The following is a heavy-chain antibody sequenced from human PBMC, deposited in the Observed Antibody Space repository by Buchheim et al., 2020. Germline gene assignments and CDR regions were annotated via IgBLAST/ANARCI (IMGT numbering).Heavy chain of an antibody. V-gene: IGHV4-59*08. CDR3: ARRTYSYDSNRYYYSSFDY. CDR2: IYSSGST. CDR1: GDSMTNYY. Sequence: QVQLQESGPGLVKPSETLSLICTVSGDSMTNYYWAWIRQPPGEGLEWIGYIYSSGSTNYNPSLKSRVTISVDTSKNQFSLKLSSVTAADTAVYYCARRTYSYDSNRYYYSSFDYWGQGTL. J-gene: IGHJ4*02. D-gene: IGHD3-22*01.